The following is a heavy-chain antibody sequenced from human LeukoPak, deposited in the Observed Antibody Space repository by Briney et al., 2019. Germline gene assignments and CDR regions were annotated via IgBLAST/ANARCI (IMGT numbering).Heavy chain of an antibody. D-gene: IGHD2-2*01. V-gene: IGHV1-69*13. Sequence: SVKVSCKASGYTFTSYYMHWVRQAPGQGLEWMGGIIPIFGTANYAQKFQGRVTITADESTSTAYMELSSLRSEDTAVYYCARDIIVRSSTSCYGIDYYYYYGMDVWGQGTTVTVSS. CDR3: ARDIIVRSSTSCYGIDYYYYYGMDV. CDR1: GYTFTSYY. J-gene: IGHJ6*02. CDR2: IIPIFGTA.